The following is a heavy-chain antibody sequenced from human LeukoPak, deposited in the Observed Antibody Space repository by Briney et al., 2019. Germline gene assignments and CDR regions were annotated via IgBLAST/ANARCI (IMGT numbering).Heavy chain of an antibody. V-gene: IGHV3-48*03. CDR3: ASLSVAGSDADF. CDR1: GFTSRFTFSAYE. D-gene: IGHD6-19*01. J-gene: IGHJ4*02. CDR2: ISSSGSIK. Sequence: GGSLRLSCAVSGFTSRFTFSAYEMNWVRQAPGKGLEWVSSISSSGSIKHYADSVKGRFTISRDNARNLLYVQMNSLRVDDTAVYYCASLSVAGSDADFWGQGTLVTAYS.